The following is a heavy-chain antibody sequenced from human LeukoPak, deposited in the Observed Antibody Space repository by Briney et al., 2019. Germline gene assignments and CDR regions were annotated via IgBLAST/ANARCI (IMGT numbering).Heavy chain of an antibody. D-gene: IGHD3-10*01. J-gene: IGHJ3*02. CDR1: GGSFSGYY. CDR3: ARENYGSGNEGNAFDI. Sequence: SETLSLTCAVYGGSFSGYYWSWIRQPPGKGLEWIGEINHSGSTNYNPSLKSRVTISVDTSKNQFSLKLSSVTAADTAVYYCARENYGSGNEGNAFDIWGQGTMVTVSS. V-gene: IGHV4-34*01. CDR2: INHSGST.